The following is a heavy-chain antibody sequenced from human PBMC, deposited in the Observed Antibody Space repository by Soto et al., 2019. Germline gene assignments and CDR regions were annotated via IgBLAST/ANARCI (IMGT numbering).Heavy chain of an antibody. CDR1: GFTFSSYA. D-gene: IGHD3-22*01. CDR3: AKDGPYDTTLGAFDI. Sequence: GGSLRLSCAASGFTFSSYAMSWVRQAPGKGLEWVGRIKRRTDGGTTDYAAPVKGRFTILRDDSKNTLYLQMNSLRAEDTAVYYCAKDGPYDTTLGAFDIWGQGTMVT. CDR2: IKRRTDGGTT. J-gene: IGHJ3*02. V-gene: IGHV3-15*01.